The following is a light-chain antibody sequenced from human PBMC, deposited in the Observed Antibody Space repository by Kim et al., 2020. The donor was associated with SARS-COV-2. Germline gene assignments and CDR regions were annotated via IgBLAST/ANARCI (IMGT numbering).Light chain of an antibody. J-gene: IGLJ2*01. Sequence: GQSITISCTGTSGAVGGYNYVAWYQQHPVKAPQLIIYDVNKWPSGVSNRFSGSKSGNTASLTISDLQVEDEADYYCSSYTSSVTLVFGGGTQLTVL. CDR3: SSYTSSVTLV. V-gene: IGLV2-14*03. CDR2: DVN. CDR1: SGAVGGYNY.